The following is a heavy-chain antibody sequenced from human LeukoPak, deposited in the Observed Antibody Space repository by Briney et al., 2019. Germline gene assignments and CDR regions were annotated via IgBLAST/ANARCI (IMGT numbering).Heavy chain of an antibody. CDR3: AELGITMIGGV. V-gene: IGHV3-21*01. CDR2: ISSGSGFM. J-gene: IGHJ6*04. CDR1: GFTFSRYS. D-gene: IGHD3-10*02. Sequence: GGSLRLSCAASGFTFSRYSMNWVRQAPGKGLEWVSSISSGSGFMYYADSVKGRFTISRDNAKNSLYLQMNSLRAEDTAVYYCAELGITMIGGVWGKGTTVTISS.